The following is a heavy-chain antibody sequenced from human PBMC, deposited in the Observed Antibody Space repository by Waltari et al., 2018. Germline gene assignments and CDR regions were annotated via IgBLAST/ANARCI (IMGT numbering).Heavy chain of an antibody. D-gene: IGHD3-10*01. Sequence: QVQLQESGPRLVKPSQTLSLTCTVSGVSISSGTYYWSWIRKSAGRGLEWIGRIYSSGTTKYNPSLKSRVSISIDRSKNQFFVRLTSATAADSAIYYCVRDWGGDDSGSVWGRGAPVTVSS. V-gene: IGHV4-61*02. CDR2: IYSSGTT. CDR3: VRDWGGDDSGSV. J-gene: IGHJ4*02. CDR1: GVSISSGTYY.